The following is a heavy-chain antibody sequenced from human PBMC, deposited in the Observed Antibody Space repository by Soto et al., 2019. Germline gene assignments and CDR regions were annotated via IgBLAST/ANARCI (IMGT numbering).Heavy chain of an antibody. Sequence: GESLKISCAASGFTFSSYEMNWVRQAPGKGLEWVSYISSSGSTIYYADSVKGRFTISRDNAKNSLYLQMNSLRAEDTAVYYCARDSSYYDILTGYYYYYGMDVWGQGTTVTVSS. J-gene: IGHJ6*02. CDR3: ARDSSYYDILTGYYYYYGMDV. CDR2: ISSSGSTI. CDR1: GFTFSSYE. V-gene: IGHV3-48*03. D-gene: IGHD3-9*01.